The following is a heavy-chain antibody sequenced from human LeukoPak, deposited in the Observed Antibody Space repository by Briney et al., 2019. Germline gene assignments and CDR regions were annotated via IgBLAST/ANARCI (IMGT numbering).Heavy chain of an antibody. CDR2: ISNSSSTI. J-gene: IGHJ5*02. CDR3: AIKTLAH. Sequence: PGGSLRLSCAASGFSFSKFSMNWVRQTPGKGLEWLSYISNSSSTIYYADSVKGRFTISRDNAKNSVYLHMNSLRAEDTALYYCAIKTLAHWGQGTLVTVSS. CDR1: GFSFSKFS. V-gene: IGHV3-48*01.